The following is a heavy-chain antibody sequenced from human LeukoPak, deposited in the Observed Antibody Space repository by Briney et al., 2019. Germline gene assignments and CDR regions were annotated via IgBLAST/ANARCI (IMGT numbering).Heavy chain of an antibody. CDR1: GYSFTSYG. CDR2: SSPYNDNT. D-gene: IGHD2-21*01. Sequence: GASVKVSCKASGYSFTSYGISWVRQAPGQGLEWMGWSSPYNDNTNYAQKFQGRLTMTTDTSTSTAYMELRSLRSDDTAVYYCARRGITGYCGGDCYQPPGHPYYYFYFYMDVWGKGTTVTVSS. V-gene: IGHV1-18*04. J-gene: IGHJ6*03. CDR3: ARRGITGYCGGDCYQPPGHPYYYFYFYMDV.